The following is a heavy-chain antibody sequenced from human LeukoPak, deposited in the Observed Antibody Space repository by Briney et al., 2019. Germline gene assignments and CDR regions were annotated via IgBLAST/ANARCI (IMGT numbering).Heavy chain of an antibody. CDR2: INSDGSST. D-gene: IGHD5-18*01. V-gene: IGHV3-74*01. CDR1: GFSFSFYW. Sequence: GGSLRLSCAASGFSFSFYWMHWVRQAPGKGLVWVAHINSDGSSTSYADSVKGRFTISRDNSKNTLYLQMDSLRAEDTAVYYCAKKKQLGTGDAFDIWGQGTMVTVSS. J-gene: IGHJ3*02. CDR3: AKKKQLGTGDAFDI.